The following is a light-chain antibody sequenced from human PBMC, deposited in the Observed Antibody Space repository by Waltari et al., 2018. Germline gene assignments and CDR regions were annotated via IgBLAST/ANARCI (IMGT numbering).Light chain of an antibody. CDR2: SAS. Sequence: EVVLTQSPATLSVSPGERATLSCRASQSVSSNLAWYQQKPGQAPRLLFYSASNRATDIPARFSGSGSGTDFTLTISSLESEDFAVYYCQQCNNWPRTFGGGTKVEIK. J-gene: IGKJ4*02. V-gene: IGKV3-15*01. CDR3: QQCNNWPRT. CDR1: QSVSSN.